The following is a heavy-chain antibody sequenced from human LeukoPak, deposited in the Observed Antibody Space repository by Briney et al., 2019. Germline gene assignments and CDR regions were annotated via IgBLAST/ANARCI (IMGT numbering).Heavy chain of an antibody. V-gene: IGHV4-30-4*01. Sequence: SETLSLTCTVSGGSISSGDYHWSWIRQPPGKGLEWIGYIYYSGSTYYNPSLKSRVTISVDTSKNQFSLKLSSVTAADTAVYYCARAYGDYVEYFQHWGQGTLVTVSS. CDR3: ARAYGDYVEYFQH. D-gene: IGHD4-17*01. J-gene: IGHJ1*01. CDR2: IYYSGST. CDR1: GGSISSGDYH.